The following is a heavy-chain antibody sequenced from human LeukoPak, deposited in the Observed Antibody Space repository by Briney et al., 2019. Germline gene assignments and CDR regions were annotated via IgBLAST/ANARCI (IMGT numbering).Heavy chain of an antibody. CDR2: IYYSGST. CDR3: ARVKVGYCSGGSCYEPYYYYMDV. V-gene: IGHV4-59*01. CDR1: GGSISSYY. D-gene: IGHD2-15*01. J-gene: IGHJ6*03. Sequence: SETLSLTCTVSGGSISSYYWSWIRQPPGKGLEWIGYIYYSGSTNNNPSLKGRVTISVDTSKNQFSLKLSSVTAADTAVYYCARVKVGYCSGGSCYEPYYYYMDVWGKGTTVTVSS.